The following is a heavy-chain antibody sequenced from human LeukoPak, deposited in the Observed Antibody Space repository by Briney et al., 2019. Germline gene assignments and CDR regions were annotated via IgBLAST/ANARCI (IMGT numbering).Heavy chain of an antibody. CDR1: GFTFSSYA. V-gene: IGHV3-21*01. CDR2: ISSSSGYI. J-gene: IGHJ1*01. CDR3: ARGDGYNDAEYLQH. Sequence: PGGSLRLSCAASGFTFSSYAMSWVRQAPGKGLEWVSSISSSSGYIYYADSLKGRFTISRDNSKKTLYLQMNSLRVEDTAVYYCARGDGYNDAEYLQHWGQGTLVTVS. D-gene: IGHD5-24*01.